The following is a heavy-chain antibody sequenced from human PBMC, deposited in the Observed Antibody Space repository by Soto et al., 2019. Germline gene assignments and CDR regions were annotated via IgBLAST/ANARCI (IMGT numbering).Heavy chain of an antibody. Sequence: GASVKVSCKASGGTFSSYAISWVRQAPGQGLEWMGGIIPIFGTANYAQKFQGRVTITADESTSTAYMELSSLRSEDTAVYYCARPHECSSTSCYAHDAFDIWDQGTMVTVSS. J-gene: IGHJ3*02. V-gene: IGHV1-69*13. CDR3: ARPHECSSTSCYAHDAFDI. CDR2: IIPIFGTA. CDR1: GGTFSSYA. D-gene: IGHD2-2*01.